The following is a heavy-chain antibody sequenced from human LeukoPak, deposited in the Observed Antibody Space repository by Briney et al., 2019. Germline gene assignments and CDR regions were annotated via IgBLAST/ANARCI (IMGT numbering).Heavy chain of an antibody. CDR3: ARHFYDSSVYYYPAGLAY. Sequence: SQTLSLTCAVSGGSISSGGYSWSWIRQPPGKGLEWIGYIYHSGSTYYNPSLKSRVTISVDTSKNQFSLKLSSVTAADTAVYYCARHFYDSSVYYYPAGLAYWGQGTLVTVSS. CDR1: GGSISSGGYS. J-gene: IGHJ4*02. CDR2: IYHSGST. D-gene: IGHD3-22*01. V-gene: IGHV4-30-2*03.